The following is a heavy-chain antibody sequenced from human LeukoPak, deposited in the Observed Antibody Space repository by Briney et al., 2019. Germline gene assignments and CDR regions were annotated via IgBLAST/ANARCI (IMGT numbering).Heavy chain of an antibody. J-gene: IGHJ4*02. CDR1: GGSISSSSFY. Sequence: SETLSLTCTVSGGSISSSSFYWGWIRQPPGKGLEWIGTIYYSGSTFYNPSLKSRVTVSVDTSKNQFSLKLSSVTAADTAVYYCARVKSISMIVVINGPFDYWGQGTLVTVSS. V-gene: IGHV4-39*07. D-gene: IGHD3-22*01. CDR2: IYYSGST. CDR3: ARVKSISMIVVINGPFDY.